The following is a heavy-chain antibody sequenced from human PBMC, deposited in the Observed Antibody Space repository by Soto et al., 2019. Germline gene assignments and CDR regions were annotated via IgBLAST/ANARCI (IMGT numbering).Heavy chain of an antibody. J-gene: IGHJ4*02. CDR3: ARRGSGSYYDY. D-gene: IGHD1-26*01. CDR1: GFTFSSYA. Sequence: EVQLLESGGGLVQPGGSLRLSCAASGFTFSSYAMRWVRQAPVKGLEWVSAISGSGDSTYYADSVKGRFTISRDNSKNTLSLQMNSLRAEDTAVYYFARRGSGSYYDYWGQGTLVTVSS. CDR2: ISGSGDST. V-gene: IGHV3-23*01.